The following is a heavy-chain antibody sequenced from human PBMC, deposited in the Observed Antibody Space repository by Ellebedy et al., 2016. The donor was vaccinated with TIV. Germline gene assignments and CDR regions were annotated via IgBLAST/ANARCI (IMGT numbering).Heavy chain of an antibody. J-gene: IGHJ6*02. Sequence: GGSLRLSXAASGFSVSRNFMNWVRQASGKGLEWVSSIYSNATTYYGDSVKGRFTISRDNSKNTVYLQMSSLRVEDTALYFCVRDLFKFHGAMDVWGQGTTVSVSS. CDR2: IYSNATT. CDR1: GFSVSRNF. CDR3: VRDLFKFHGAMDV. V-gene: IGHV3-53*01.